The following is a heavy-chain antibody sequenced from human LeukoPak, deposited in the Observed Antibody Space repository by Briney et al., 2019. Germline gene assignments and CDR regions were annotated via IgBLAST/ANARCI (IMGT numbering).Heavy chain of an antibody. V-gene: IGHV1-2*02. CDR3: ARSAYSSSNI. D-gene: IGHD6-6*01. Sequence: ASVKVSCKASGYTFTDYYMHWVRQAPGQGLEWMGWINPNSGGTNYAQKFQGRVTMTRDTSISTAYMELSRLRSDDTAVYYCARSAYSSSNIWGQGTMVTVSS. CDR2: INPNSGGT. J-gene: IGHJ3*02. CDR1: GYTFTDYY.